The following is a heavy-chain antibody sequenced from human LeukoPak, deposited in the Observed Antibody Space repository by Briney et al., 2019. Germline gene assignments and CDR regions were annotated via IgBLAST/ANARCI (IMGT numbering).Heavy chain of an antibody. D-gene: IGHD2-15*01. CDR2: IYYSGST. CDR1: GGSISSADYY. V-gene: IGHV4-61*08. J-gene: IGHJ4*02. Sequence: SETLSLTCTVSGGSISSADYYWSWIRQPPGKGLEWIGYIYYSGSTNYNPSLKSRVTISVDTSKNQFSLKLSSVTAADTAVYYCARDRGSYFDYWGQGTLVTVSS. CDR3: ARDRGSYFDY.